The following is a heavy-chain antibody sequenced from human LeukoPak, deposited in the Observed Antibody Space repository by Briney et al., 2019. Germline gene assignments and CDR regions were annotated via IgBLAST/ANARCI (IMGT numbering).Heavy chain of an antibody. CDR1: GFTFDDYG. Sequence: GGSLRLSCAASGFTFDDYGMSWVRQAPGKGLEWVSGINWNGGSAGYADSVKGRFTISRDNAKNSLYLQMNSLRAEDTALYYCARKAGYSSSRRWYFDLWGRGTLVTVSS. CDR2: INWNGGSA. J-gene: IGHJ2*01. D-gene: IGHD6-13*01. V-gene: IGHV3-20*04. CDR3: ARKAGYSSSRRWYFDL.